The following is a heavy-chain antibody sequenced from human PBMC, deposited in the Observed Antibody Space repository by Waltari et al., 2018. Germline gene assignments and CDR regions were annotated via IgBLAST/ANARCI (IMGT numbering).Heavy chain of an antibody. J-gene: IGHJ4*02. Sequence: QVQLQQWGAGLLKPSETLSLTCAVYGGSFSGYSWSWTRQPPGKGLEWIGEINHSGSTNYNPSLKSRVTISVDTSKNQFSLKLSSVTAADTAVYYCASLDYYDSSGYYPFDYWGQGTLVTVSS. CDR3: ASLDYYDSSGYYPFDY. V-gene: IGHV4-34*01. CDR2: INHSGST. CDR1: GGSFSGYS. D-gene: IGHD3-22*01.